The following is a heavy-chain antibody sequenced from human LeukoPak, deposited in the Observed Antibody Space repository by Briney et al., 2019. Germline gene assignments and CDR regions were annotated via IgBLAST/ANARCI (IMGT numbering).Heavy chain of an antibody. CDR1: GGSISSHY. D-gene: IGHD3-22*01. Sequence: SETLSLTCTVSGGSISSHYWSWIRQPPGKGLEWIGYIYYSGSTNYNPSLKSRVTISVDTSKNQFSLKLSSVTAADTAVYYRARVGYYYDSSGYYYAFDYWGQGTLVTVSS. V-gene: IGHV4-59*11. J-gene: IGHJ4*02. CDR3: ARVGYYYDSSGYYYAFDY. CDR2: IYYSGST.